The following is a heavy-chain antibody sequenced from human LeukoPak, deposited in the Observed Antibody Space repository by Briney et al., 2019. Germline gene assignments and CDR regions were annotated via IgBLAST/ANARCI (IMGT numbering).Heavy chain of an antibody. CDR2: IYYSGST. Sequence: KASETLSLTCTVSGGSISSGGYYWSWIRQHPGKGREWIGYIYYSGSTYYNPSLKSRVTMSVDTSKNQFSLKLSSVTAADTAVYYCARAPTGTGGWNWFDPWGQGTLVTVSS. CDR3: ARAPTGTGGWNWFDP. D-gene: IGHD1-1*01. CDR1: GGSISSGGYY. V-gene: IGHV4-31*03. J-gene: IGHJ5*02.